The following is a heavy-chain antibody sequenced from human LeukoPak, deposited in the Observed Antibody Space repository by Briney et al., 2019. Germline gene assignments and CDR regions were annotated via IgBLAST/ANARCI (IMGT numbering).Heavy chain of an antibody. V-gene: IGHV3-21*04. CDR3: AKGSYAAIRNDAFDI. Sequence: GGSLRLSCTASGLTFSTSGFNWVRQAPGKGLEWVASIGPTGSDRYHADSIKGRFTISRDNANNFLYLQMNSLRAEDMALYYCAKGSYAAIRNDAFDIWGQGTMVTVSS. J-gene: IGHJ3*02. D-gene: IGHD2-2*01. CDR1: GLTFSTSG. CDR2: IGPTGSDR.